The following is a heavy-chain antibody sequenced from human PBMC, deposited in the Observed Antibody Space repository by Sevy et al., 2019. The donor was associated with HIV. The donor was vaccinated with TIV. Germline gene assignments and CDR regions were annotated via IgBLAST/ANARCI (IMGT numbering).Heavy chain of an antibody. V-gene: IGHV3-30*02. Sequence: GESLKISCAASGFTFSSYGMHWVRQAPGKGLEWVAFIRYDGSNKYYADSVKGRFTISRDNSKNTLYLQTNSLRAEDTAVYYCAKAALVVPVTNWFDPWGQGTLVTVSS. J-gene: IGHJ5*02. D-gene: IGHD2-2*01. CDR2: IRYDGSNK. CDR3: AKAALVVPVTNWFDP. CDR1: GFTFSSYG.